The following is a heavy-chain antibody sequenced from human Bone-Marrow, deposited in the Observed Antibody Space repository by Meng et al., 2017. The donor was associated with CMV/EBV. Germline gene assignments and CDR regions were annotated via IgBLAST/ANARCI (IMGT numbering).Heavy chain of an antibody. J-gene: IGHJ6*02. Sequence: GGSLRLSCSASGFTFSSYWMSWVRQAPGKGLEWVANINQDGSEKYYVDSVKGRFTISRDNSKNTLYLQMNSLRAEDTAVYYCAKALLDRPGRIGLVVTLSSYYYYGMDVWGQGTTVTVSS. V-gene: IGHV3-7*03. CDR2: INQDGSEK. D-gene: IGHD4-23*01. CDR3: AKALLDRPGRIGLVVTLSSYYYYGMDV. CDR1: GFTFSSYW.